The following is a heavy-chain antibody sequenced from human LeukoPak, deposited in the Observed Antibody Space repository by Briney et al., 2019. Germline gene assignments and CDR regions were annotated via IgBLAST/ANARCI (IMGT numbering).Heavy chain of an antibody. V-gene: IGHV1-2*02. CDR2: MNPNSGGT. Sequence: ASVKVSCKASGYTFTDYYMHWVRQAAGQGLEWMGWMNPNSGGTNYPQKFQGRVTMTRDTSINTAYMELSRLRSDDTAVYYCARDLSGTYQIDYWGQGTLVTVSS. CDR1: GYTFTDYY. CDR3: ARDLSGTYQIDY. D-gene: IGHD3-10*01. J-gene: IGHJ4*02.